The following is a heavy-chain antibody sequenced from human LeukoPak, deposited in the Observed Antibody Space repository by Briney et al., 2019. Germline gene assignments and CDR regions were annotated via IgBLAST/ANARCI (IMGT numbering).Heavy chain of an antibody. CDR1: GFTFGSYA. CDR2: ISGSGGST. D-gene: IGHD6-19*01. J-gene: IGHJ4*02. Sequence: GGSLRLSCAASGFTFGSYAMTWVRQAPGKGLEWVSHISGSGGSTYHADSVKGRFTISRDNSKNTVYLQMNSLRAEDTAVYYCAKTTAGHSSGRDPGWPVDHWGQGTLVTVSS. CDR3: AKTTAGHSSGRDPGWPVDH. V-gene: IGHV3-23*01.